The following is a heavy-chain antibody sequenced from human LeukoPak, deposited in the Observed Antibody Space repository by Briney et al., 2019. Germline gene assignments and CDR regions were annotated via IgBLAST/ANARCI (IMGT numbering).Heavy chain of an antibody. Sequence: PSETLSLTCTVSGGSISSYYWSWIRQPPGKGLEWIGYIYYSGSTNYNPSLKSRVTISVDTSKNQFSLKLSSVTAADTAVYYCARHVGSGSYQLPTVHYGWFDPWGQGTLVTVSS. CDR2: IYYSGST. CDR3: ARHVGSGSYQLPTVHYGWFDP. CDR1: GGSISSYY. D-gene: IGHD1-26*01. V-gene: IGHV4-59*08. J-gene: IGHJ5*02.